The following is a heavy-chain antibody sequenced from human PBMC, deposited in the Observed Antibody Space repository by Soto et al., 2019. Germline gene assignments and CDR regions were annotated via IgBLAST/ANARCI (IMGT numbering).Heavy chain of an antibody. D-gene: IGHD6-6*01. J-gene: IGHJ6*02. Sequence: SETLSLTCAVSGGSISSSNWWSWVRQPPGKGLEWIGEIYHSGRTNYNPSLKSRVTISVDKSKNQFSLNLSSVTAADTAVYYCASGGYSSSSMYYYYGMDVWGQGTTVTAP. CDR2: IYHSGRT. V-gene: IGHV4-4*02. CDR1: GGSISSSNW. CDR3: ASGGYSSSSMYYYYGMDV.